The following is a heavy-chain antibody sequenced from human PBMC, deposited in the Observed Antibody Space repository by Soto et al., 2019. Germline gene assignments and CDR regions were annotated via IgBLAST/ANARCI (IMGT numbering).Heavy chain of an antibody. CDR3: ARRDSRMILVYFDY. D-gene: IGHD3-16*01. V-gene: IGHV4-61*08. CDR1: GGSISGGDYY. Sequence: QVQLQESGPGLVKPSETLSLTCTVSGGSISGGDYYWSWIRQPPVKGLEWIGYIYYTGSTNYNPSLKSRITISVDTSKNQFSLRLSSVTAADTAVYYCARRDSRMILVYFDYWGQGTLVTVSP. J-gene: IGHJ4*02. CDR2: IYYTGST.